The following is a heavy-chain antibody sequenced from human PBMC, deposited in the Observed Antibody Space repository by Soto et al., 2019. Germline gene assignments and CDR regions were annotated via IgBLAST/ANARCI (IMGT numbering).Heavy chain of an antibody. CDR2: IGTDGNT. J-gene: IGHJ4*01. V-gene: IGHV3-23*01. CDR3: VRKYPGTRAFDY. CDR1: GFTVNSYA. D-gene: IGHD2-2*01. Sequence: PGGSLRLSCAASGFTVNSYAMNWVRQAPGKGLAWVSAIGTDGNTYYANSVKGRFTISRDNSRTTLYLQMNSLRVEDTALYYCVRKYPGTRAFDYWGQGTLVTVSS.